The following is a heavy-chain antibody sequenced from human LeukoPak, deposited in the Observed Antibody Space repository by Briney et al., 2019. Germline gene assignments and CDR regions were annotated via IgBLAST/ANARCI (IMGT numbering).Heavy chain of an antibody. Sequence: GGSLRLSCAASGFTFSSYDMHWVRQATGKGLEWVSAIGTAGDTYYPGSVRGRFTISRENAKNSLYLQMNSLRAGDTAVYYCARGVSGSTIAAAGYWYFDLWGRGTLVTVSS. D-gene: IGHD6-13*01. V-gene: IGHV3-13*01. J-gene: IGHJ2*01. CDR1: GFTFSSYD. CDR2: IGTAGDT. CDR3: ARGVSGSTIAAAGYWYFDL.